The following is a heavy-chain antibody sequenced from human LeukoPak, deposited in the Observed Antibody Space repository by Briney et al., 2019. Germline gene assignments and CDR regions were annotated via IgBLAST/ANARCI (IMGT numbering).Heavy chain of an antibody. CDR2: ISSGSIYI. D-gene: IGHD3-9*01. CDR3: AREGDILTGCFDY. V-gene: IGHV3-21*01. Sequence: GGSLRLSCAASGFTFSSYSMNWVRQAPGKGLEWVSSISSGSIYIYYSYSVKGRFTISRDNAKNSLYLQMNSLRAEDTAVYYCAREGDILTGCFDYWGQGTLVTVSS. J-gene: IGHJ4*02. CDR1: GFTFSSYS.